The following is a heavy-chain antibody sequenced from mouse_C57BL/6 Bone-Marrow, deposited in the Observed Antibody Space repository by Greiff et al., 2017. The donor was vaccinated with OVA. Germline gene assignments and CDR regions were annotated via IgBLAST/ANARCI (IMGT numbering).Heavy chain of an antibody. CDR3: MRDWGLRGFAY. D-gene: IGHD2-4*01. CDR2: ISSKDSNYAY. V-gene: IGHV10-3*01. CDR1: GFTFTTYS. Sequence: EVKLVESGGGLVQPKGSLKLSCAASGFTFTTYSMHWVRQAPGKGLEWVARISSKDSNYAYYYAVSVKARFTISRYDSQSMLYLQMSKLKAEDTAMYCCMRDWGLRGFAYWGQGTLVTVSA. J-gene: IGHJ3*01.